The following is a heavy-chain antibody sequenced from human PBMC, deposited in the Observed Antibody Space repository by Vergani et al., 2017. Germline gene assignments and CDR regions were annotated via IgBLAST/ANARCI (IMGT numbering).Heavy chain of an antibody. CDR1: GGTFSSYA. V-gene: IGHV1-18*01. D-gene: IGHD1-26*01. CDR3: ARVTLGVEWELLHATLEDY. Sequence: QVQLVQSGAEVKKPGSSVKVSCKASGGTFSSYAISWVRQAPGQGLEWMGRISAYNGNTNYAQKLQGRVTMTTDTSTSTAYMELRSLRSDDTAVYYCARVTLGVEWELLHATLEDYWGQGTLVTVSS. J-gene: IGHJ4*02. CDR2: ISAYNGNT.